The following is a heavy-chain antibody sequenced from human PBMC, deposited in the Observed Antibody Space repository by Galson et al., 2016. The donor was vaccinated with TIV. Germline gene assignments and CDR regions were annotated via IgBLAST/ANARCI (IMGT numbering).Heavy chain of an antibody. J-gene: IGHJ4*02. CDR2: IKRNSDGGTT. CDR1: GFTFSDTW. Sequence: SLRLSCAASGFTFSDTWMTWVRQAPGKGLEWVGLIKRNSDGGTTDYAAPVNGRFTISRDDSKNTLYLQMNSLKSEDTAVYYCTTGTGKINSDYWGQGILVTVSS. D-gene: IGHD1-1*01. CDR3: TTGTGKINSDY. V-gene: IGHV3-15*01.